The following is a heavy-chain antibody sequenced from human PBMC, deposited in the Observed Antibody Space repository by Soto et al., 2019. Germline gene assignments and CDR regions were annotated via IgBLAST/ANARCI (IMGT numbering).Heavy chain of an antibody. J-gene: IGHJ4*02. D-gene: IGHD3-16*01. CDR2: VFHSGST. CDR1: GDSISNYH. CDR3: AGEGIRLRETYFHY. Sequence: QVQLQESGPGLVKPAETLTLTCTVSGDSISNYHCSWIRQTPGKGLEEVGYVFHSGSTKYHPPITCRTTISIDPPKSVSSLKLTSVAAADPAIYYCAGEGIRLRETYFHYWSQGTLLTVS. V-gene: IGHV4-59*01.